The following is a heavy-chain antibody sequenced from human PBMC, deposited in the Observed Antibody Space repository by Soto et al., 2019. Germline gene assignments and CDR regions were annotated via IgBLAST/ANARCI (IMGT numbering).Heavy chain of an antibody. V-gene: IGHV3-23*01. CDR3: ARESEDLTSNFDY. J-gene: IGHJ4*02. CDR1: GFNTRFYS. Sequence: GGSLRLSCTASGFNTRFYSMSWVRQTPGKGLEWVAALSRSGGATYYADSVRGRFTISRDNAKNSLYLEMNSLRAEDTAVYYCARESEDLTSNFDYWGQGTLVTVSS. CDR2: LSRSGGAT.